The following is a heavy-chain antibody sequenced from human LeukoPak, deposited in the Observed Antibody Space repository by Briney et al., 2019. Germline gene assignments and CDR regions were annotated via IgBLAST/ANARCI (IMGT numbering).Heavy chain of an antibody. D-gene: IGHD2-8*01. V-gene: IGHV1-3*01. CDR1: GYTFTSYA. Sequence: ASVKVSCKASGYTFTSYAMHWVRQAPGQRLEWMGWINAGNGNTKYSQKFQGRVTITRDTSADTAYMELSSLRSEDTAVFYCARLKYCTNGVCYAGFDYWGQGTLVTVSS. CDR2: INAGNGNT. J-gene: IGHJ4*02. CDR3: ARLKYCTNGVCYAGFDY.